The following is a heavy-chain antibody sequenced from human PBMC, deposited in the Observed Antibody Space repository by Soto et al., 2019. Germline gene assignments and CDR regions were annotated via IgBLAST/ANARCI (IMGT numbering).Heavy chain of an antibody. Sequence: ETLSLTCTVSGDSMNTYHWSWIRQPAGKGLEWIGHVHSSGSTNYNPSLKSRVTMSVDTSKNQFSLRLMSVTAADTAVYYCARDQGVAAAGITWFDPWGQGSRVTVSS. CDR1: GDSMNTYH. D-gene: IGHD6-13*01. V-gene: IGHV4-4*07. CDR3: ARDQGVAAAGITWFDP. CDR2: VHSSGST. J-gene: IGHJ5*02.